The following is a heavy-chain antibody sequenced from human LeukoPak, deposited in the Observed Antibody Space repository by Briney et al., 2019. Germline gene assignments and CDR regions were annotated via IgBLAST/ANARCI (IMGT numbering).Heavy chain of an antibody. V-gene: IGHV3-23*01. CDR2: IVNSGGST. Sequence: GGSLRLSCAASGFTFSTYAMSWVRQAPGKGLEWVSAIVNSGGSTYYADSVKGRFTISRDNSKNTLYLQMNSLSAEDTAVSYCAKPRRMMVASLHFDCWGQGTLVTVSS. CDR1: GFTFSTYA. J-gene: IGHJ4*02. D-gene: IGHD2-15*01. CDR3: AKPRRMMVASLHFDC.